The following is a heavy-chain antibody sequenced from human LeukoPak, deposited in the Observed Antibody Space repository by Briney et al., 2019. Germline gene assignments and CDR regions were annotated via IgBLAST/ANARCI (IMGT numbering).Heavy chain of an antibody. CDR3: SRGIYCSSTSCYYYYYYMDV. V-gene: IGHV4-4*07. CDR1: GGSISSYY. CDR2: IYTSGST. Sequence: PSETLSLTCTVSGGSISSYYWSWIRQPAGKGLEWIGRIYTSGSTNYNPSLKSRVTMSVDTSKNQFSLKLSSVTAADTAVYYCSRGIYCSSTSCYYYYYYMDVWGNGTTVTVSS. J-gene: IGHJ6*03. D-gene: IGHD2-2*01.